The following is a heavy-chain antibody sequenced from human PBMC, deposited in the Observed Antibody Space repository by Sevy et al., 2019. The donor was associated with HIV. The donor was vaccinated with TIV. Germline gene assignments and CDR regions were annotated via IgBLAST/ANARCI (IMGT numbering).Heavy chain of an antibody. D-gene: IGHD3-3*01. J-gene: IGHJ5*02. CDR3: ARDPTYYDFWSGYYTGWFDP. CDR2: ISSSGSTI. Sequence: GGSLRLSCAASGFTFSDYYMSWVRQAPGKGLEWVSYISSSGSTIYYADSVKGRFTISSDNAKNSLYLQMNSLRAEDTAVYYCARDPTYYDFWSGYYTGWFDPWGQGTLVTVSS. V-gene: IGHV3-11*04. CDR1: GFTFSDYY.